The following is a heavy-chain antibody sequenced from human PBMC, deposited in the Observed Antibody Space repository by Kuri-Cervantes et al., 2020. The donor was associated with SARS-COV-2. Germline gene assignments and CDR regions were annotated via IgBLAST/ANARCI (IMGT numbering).Heavy chain of an antibody. V-gene: IGHV4-39*01. CDR3: ARRAPTSTRLSGGYLGFFDY. CDR1: GVSITSRTYF. Sequence: SETLSLTCTVSGVSITSRTYFWGWIRQSPGKGLEWIGSIDHSGTTYSSPPLKSRVTMSVDTPNHQFSLMLTSVTAADTAVYYCARRAPTSTRLSGGYLGFFDYWGQGTLVTVSS. D-gene: IGHD1-26*01. J-gene: IGHJ4*02. CDR2: IDHSGTT.